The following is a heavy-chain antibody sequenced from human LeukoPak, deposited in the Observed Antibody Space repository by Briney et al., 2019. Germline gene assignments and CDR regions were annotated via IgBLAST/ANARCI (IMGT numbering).Heavy chain of an antibody. CDR2: IYYSGST. CDR1: GGSISSYY. CDR3: ARDGGGTYYGWFDP. J-gene: IGHJ5*02. V-gene: IGHV4-59*01. D-gene: IGHD1-26*01. Sequence: PSGTLSLTCTVSGGSISSYYWSWIRQPPGKGLEWIGYIYYSGSTNYNPSLKSRVTISVDTSKNQFSLKLSSVTAADTAVYYCARDGGGTYYGWFDPWGQGTLVTVSS.